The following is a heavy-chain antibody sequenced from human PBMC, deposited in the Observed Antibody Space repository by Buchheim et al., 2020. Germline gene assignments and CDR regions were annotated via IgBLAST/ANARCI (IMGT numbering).Heavy chain of an antibody. CDR2: IIGSGGST. CDR1: GFTFSNYA. Sequence: EVQLLESGGGLAQPGGSLRLSCAASGFTFSNYAMSWVRQAPGKGLEWVSSIIGSGGSTYYADSVKGRFHISREHSNNQVYLQMNSLRAEDTAVYYCAKKPGIVDLWGQGTL. CDR3: AKKPGIVDL. V-gene: IGHV3-23*01. J-gene: IGHJ5*02. D-gene: IGHD1-26*01.